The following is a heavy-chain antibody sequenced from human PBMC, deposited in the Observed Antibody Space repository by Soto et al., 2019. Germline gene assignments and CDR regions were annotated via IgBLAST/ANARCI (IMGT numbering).Heavy chain of an antibody. CDR2: ISYDGSNK. D-gene: IGHD6-19*01. V-gene: IGHV3-30-3*01. J-gene: IGHJ4*02. CDR3: ARESSGAFDY. CDR1: GFTFSSYA. Sequence: QVQLVESGGGVVQPGRSLRLSCAASGFTFSSYAMHWVRQAPGKGLEWVAVISYDGSNKYYADSVKGRFTISRDNSKNTLYLQMNSLRAEVTAVYYCARESSGAFDYWGQGTLVTVSS.